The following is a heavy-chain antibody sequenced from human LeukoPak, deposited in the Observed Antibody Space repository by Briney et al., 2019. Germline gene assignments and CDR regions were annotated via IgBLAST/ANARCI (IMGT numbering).Heavy chain of an antibody. D-gene: IGHD4-17*01. CDR3: AAIRTTVTTDDAFDI. V-gene: IGHV5-51*01. J-gene: IGHJ3*02. CDR2: IYPGDSDT. CDR1: GYSFTSYW. Sequence: GEPLKISCKGSGYSFTSYWIGWVRQMPGKGLEWMGIIYPGDSDTRYSPSFQGQVTISADKSISTAYLQWSSLKASDTAMYYCAAIRTTVTTDDAFDIWGQGTMVTVSS.